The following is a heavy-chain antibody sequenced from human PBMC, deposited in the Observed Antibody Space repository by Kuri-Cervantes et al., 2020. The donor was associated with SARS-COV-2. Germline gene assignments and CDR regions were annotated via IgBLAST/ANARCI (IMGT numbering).Heavy chain of an antibody. Sequence: GESLKISCTASGFTFGDYAMSWVRQAPGKGLEWVGFIRSKAYGGTTEYAASVKGRFTISRDDSKNTAYLQMNSLKTEDTAVYYCVGGQAAGPRGFGYWGQGTLVTVSS. J-gene: IGHJ4*02. D-gene: IGHD6-13*01. CDR3: VGGQAAGPRGFGY. CDR1: GFTFGDYA. CDR2: IRSKAYGGTT. V-gene: IGHV3-49*04.